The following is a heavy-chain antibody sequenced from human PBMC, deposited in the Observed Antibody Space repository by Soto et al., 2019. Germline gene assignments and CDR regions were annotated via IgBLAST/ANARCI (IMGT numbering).Heavy chain of an antibody. J-gene: IGHJ6*02. V-gene: IGHV1-69*01. CDR3: ASRGVVAATPHDYYYGMDV. CDR1: GGTFSSYA. Sequence: QVQLVQSGAEVKKPGSSVKVSCKASGGTFSSYAISWVRQAPGQGLEWMGGIIPIFGTANYAQKFQGRVTITADETKSTAYMELSSLRSEDTAVYYCASRGVVAATPHDYYYGMDVWGQGTTVTVSS. CDR2: IIPIFGTA. D-gene: IGHD2-15*01.